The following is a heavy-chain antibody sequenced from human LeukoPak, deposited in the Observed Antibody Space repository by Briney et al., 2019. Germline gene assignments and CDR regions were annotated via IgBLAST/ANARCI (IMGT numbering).Heavy chain of an antibody. D-gene: IGHD6-19*01. CDR1: GYTLTELS. CDR2: FDPEDGET. V-gene: IGHV1-24*01. CDR3: AKSRAQWLPRGAFDI. Sequence: ASVKVPCKVSGYTLTELSMHWVRQAPGKGLEWMGGFDPEDGETIYAQKFQGRVAMTEDTSTDTAYMELSSLRSEDTAVYYCAKSRAQWLPRGAFDIWGQGTMVTVSS. J-gene: IGHJ3*02.